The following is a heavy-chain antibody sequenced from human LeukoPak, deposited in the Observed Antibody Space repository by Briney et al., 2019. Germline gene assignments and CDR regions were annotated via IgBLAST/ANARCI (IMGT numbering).Heavy chain of an antibody. CDR2: INHSGST. CDR3: ARRGSGSYIRRLCWFDP. CDR1: GGSFSGYY. V-gene: IGHV4-34*01. Sequence: SETLSLTCAVYGGSFSGYYWSWIRQPPGKGLEWVGEINHSGSTNYNPSLKSRVTISVDTSKNQFSLKLSSVAAADTAVYYCARRGSGSYIRRLCWFDPWGQGTLVTVSS. D-gene: IGHD1-26*01. J-gene: IGHJ5*02.